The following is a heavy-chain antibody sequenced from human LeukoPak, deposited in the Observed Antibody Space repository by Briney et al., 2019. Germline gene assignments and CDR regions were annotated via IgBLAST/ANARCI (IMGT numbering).Heavy chain of an antibody. J-gene: IGHJ4*02. D-gene: IGHD1-26*01. Sequence: GGSLGLSCAASGFTFSSYWMNWVRQAPGKGLEWVANIKQDGGEKYYADSVKGRFTISRDNSKNTLYLQMNSLRAEDTAVYYCAKDLGGTQGYWGQGTLVTVSS. CDR2: IKQDGGEK. CDR3: AKDLGGTQGY. V-gene: IGHV3-7*01. CDR1: GFTFSSYW.